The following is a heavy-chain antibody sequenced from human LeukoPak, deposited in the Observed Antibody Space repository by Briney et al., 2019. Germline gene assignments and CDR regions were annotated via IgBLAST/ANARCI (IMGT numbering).Heavy chain of an antibody. Sequence: PSETLSLTCTVSGGSISSYYWSWIRQPPGKGLEWIGYIYYSGSTNYNPSLKSRVTISVDTSKNQFSLKLSSVTAADTAVYYCARERYSSGLDYWGQGTLVIVSS. V-gene: IGHV4-59*01. CDR3: ARERYSSGLDY. CDR1: GGSISSYY. J-gene: IGHJ4*02. CDR2: IYYSGST. D-gene: IGHD6-19*01.